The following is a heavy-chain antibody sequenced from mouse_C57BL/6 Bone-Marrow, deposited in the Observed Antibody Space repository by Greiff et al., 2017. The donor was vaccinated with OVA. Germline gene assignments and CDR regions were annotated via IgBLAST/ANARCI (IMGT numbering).Heavy chain of an antibody. Sequence: EVMLVESGGGLVKPGGSLKLSCAASGFTFSSYAMSWVRQTPEKRLEWVATISDGGSYTYYPDNVKGRFTISRDNAKNNLYLQMSHLKSEDTAMCYCARGGYSSRFAYWGQGTLVTVSA. J-gene: IGHJ3*01. CDR1: GFTFSSYA. CDR2: ISDGGSYT. V-gene: IGHV5-4*03. CDR3: ARGGYSSRFAY. D-gene: IGHD1-1*01.